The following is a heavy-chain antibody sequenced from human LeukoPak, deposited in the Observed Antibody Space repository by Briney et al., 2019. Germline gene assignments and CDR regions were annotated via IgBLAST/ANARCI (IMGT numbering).Heavy chain of an antibody. D-gene: IGHD2-21*01. J-gene: IGHJ5*02. CDR2: IRYDGSNK. V-gene: IGHV3-30*02. CDR3: AKSGLAYCGGDCTNWFDP. Sequence: GGSLRLSCAASGFTFSSYGMHWVRQAPGKGLEWVAFIRYDGSNKYYADSVKGRFTISRDNSKNTLYLQMNSLRAEGTAVYYCAKSGLAYCGGDCTNWFDPWGQGTLVTVSS. CDR1: GFTFSSYG.